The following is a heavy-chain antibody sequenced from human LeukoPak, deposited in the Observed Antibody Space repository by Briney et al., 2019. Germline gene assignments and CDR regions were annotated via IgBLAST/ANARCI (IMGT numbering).Heavy chain of an antibody. Sequence: GGSLRLSCAASGFTFSTYGMHWVRQAPGKGLDWVAFIRYDGSNKYYADSVKGRFTISRDNSKNTVYLQMNSLRAEDTAVYYCAAPGVPTATYYFDYWGQGTLVTVSS. D-gene: IGHD2-2*01. CDR2: IRYDGSNK. CDR3: AAPGVPTATYYFDY. J-gene: IGHJ4*02. CDR1: GFTFSTYG. V-gene: IGHV3-30*02.